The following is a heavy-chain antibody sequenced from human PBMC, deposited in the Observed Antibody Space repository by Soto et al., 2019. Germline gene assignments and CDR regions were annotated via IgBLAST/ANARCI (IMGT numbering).Heavy chain of an antibody. V-gene: IGHV3-53*01. Sequence: PGGSLRLSCAASGLTVSGKKYVAWVRQAPGKGLEWVSALYDVDGSFYADSVKGRFTTSSDSSKTTVYLQMNGLRPDDTAVYYCATWHEREHDYDVWGQGTTVTVSS. CDR1: GLTVSGKKY. CDR2: LYDVDGS. J-gene: IGHJ3*01. CDR3: ATWHEREHDYDV. D-gene: IGHD1-1*01.